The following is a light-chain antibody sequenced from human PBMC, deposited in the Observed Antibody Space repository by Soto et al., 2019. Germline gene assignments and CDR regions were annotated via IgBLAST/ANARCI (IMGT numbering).Light chain of an antibody. CDR3: QQRSDWPLT. CDR2: DAS. J-gene: IGKJ4*01. Sequence: EIVLTQSPATLSLSPGERATLSCRASQSISSHLGWYQQKPGQAPRLLIYDASNRAPGIPARFSGSGSGTDFTLTISSLEPEDFAVYFCQQRSDWPLTFGGGTKVESK. V-gene: IGKV3-11*01. CDR1: QSISSH.